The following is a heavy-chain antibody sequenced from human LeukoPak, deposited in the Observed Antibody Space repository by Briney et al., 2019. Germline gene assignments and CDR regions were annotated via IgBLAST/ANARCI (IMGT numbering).Heavy chain of an antibody. V-gene: IGHV3-23*01. D-gene: IGHD1-1*01. CDR2: ISGSGGST. CDR3: ARGGRGSPFDY. CDR1: GFTFSSYA. Sequence: PGGSLRLSCAASGFTFSSYAMSWVRQAPGKGLEWVSAISGSGGSTYYADSVKGRFTISRDDSKNSLYLQMNSLKTEDTALYYCARGGRGSPFDYWGQGTLVTVSS. J-gene: IGHJ4*02.